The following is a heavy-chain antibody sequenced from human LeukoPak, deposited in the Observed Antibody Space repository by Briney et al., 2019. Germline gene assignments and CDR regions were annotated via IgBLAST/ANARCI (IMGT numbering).Heavy chain of an antibody. D-gene: IGHD5-12*01. Sequence: SVKVSCKAPGGTFSDYSVSWVRQAPGQGLEWMGRILPLVGRLHYAQKFQGRFTLTADKSTTTVYMELSSLRSEDTAVYYCVRSGYDYDWFDPWGQGTLVTVSS. V-gene: IGHV1-69*02. CDR3: VRSGYDYDWFDP. CDR2: ILPLVGRL. CDR1: GGTFSDYS. J-gene: IGHJ5*02.